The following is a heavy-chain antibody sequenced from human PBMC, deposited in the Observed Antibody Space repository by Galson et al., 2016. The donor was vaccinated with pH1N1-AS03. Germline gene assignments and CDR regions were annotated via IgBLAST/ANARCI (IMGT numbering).Heavy chain of an antibody. D-gene: IGHD3-16*01. J-gene: IGHJ6*02. CDR2: FSLDSDWI. CDR1: GFSLDLYV. Sequence: SLRLSCAVSGFSLDLYVMHWVRQIPGKGLEWVSGFSLDSDWIGYADSVKGRFTVSRDKDKNSLYLEMNNLRTEDTALYYCTKDLVPGGADVWGQGTTVTVSS. CDR3: TKDLVPGGADV. V-gene: IGHV3-9*01.